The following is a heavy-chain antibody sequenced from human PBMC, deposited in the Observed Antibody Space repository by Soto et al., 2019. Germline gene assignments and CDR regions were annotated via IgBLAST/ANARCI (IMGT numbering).Heavy chain of an antibody. Sequence: ASVKVSCKASGYTFTSYYMHWVRQAPGQGLEWMGIINPSGGSTSYAQKFQGRVTMTRDTSTSTVYMELSSLRSEDTAVYYCARVTPGDGGYGYYGMDVWGQGTTVTVSS. CDR1: GYTFTSYY. V-gene: IGHV1-46*01. CDR2: INPSGGST. D-gene: IGHD5-12*01. J-gene: IGHJ6*02. CDR3: ARVTPGDGGYGYYGMDV.